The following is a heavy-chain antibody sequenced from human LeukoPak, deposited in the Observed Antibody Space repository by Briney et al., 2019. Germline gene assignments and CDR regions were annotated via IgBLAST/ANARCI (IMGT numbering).Heavy chain of an antibody. D-gene: IGHD6-19*01. J-gene: IGHJ4*02. CDR3: AKTASGWYGGPGDY. V-gene: IGHV3-64*04. CDR2: ISSNGGST. CDR1: GFTFSNYA. Sequence: GGSLRLSCEASGFTFSNYAMHWVRQAPGKGLEYVSAISSNGGSTYYADSVKGRFTISRDNSKNTLYLQMNSLRAEDTAVYYCAKTASGWYGGPGDYWGQGTLVTVSS.